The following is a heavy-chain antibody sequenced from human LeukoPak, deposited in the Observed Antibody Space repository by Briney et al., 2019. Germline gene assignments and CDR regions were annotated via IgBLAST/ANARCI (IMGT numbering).Heavy chain of an antibody. Sequence: GASVKVSCKASGYTFTSYGISWVRQAPGQGLEWMGWISAYNGNTNYAQKLQGRVTMTTDTSTSTAYMELRSLRSDDTAVYYCARNPLNYDFWSGYYPWFDPWGQGTLVTVSS. J-gene: IGHJ5*02. CDR1: GYTFTSYG. D-gene: IGHD3-3*01. CDR2: ISAYNGNT. CDR3: ARNPLNYDFWSGYYPWFDP. V-gene: IGHV1-18*01.